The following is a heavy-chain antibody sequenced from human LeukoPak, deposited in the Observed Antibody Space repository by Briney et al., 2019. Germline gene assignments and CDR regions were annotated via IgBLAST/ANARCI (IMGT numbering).Heavy chain of an antibody. V-gene: IGHV4-61*02. J-gene: IGHJ4*02. Sequence: ASETLSLTCTVSGGSISSGSYYWSWIRQPAGKGLEWIGRIYTSGSTNYNPSLKSRVTISVDTSKNQFSLKLSSVTAADTAVYYCARDRLELELYFDYWGQGTLVTVSS. CDR3: ARDRLELELYFDY. CDR2: IYTSGST. CDR1: GGSISSGSYY. D-gene: IGHD1-7*01.